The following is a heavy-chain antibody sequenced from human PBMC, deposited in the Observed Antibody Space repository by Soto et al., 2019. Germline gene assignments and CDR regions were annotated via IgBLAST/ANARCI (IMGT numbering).Heavy chain of an antibody. Sequence: QVLLVQSGAEVKKPGASVKVSCEASGYTFTTHDINWVRQATGQGLEWMGWMNPRSGNTGEAQKFPGRLTMTSNTTTGTAYMELSGLTSEDTAVYYCARGPRYGSSPSCTSWDYWGQGTLVTVSS. J-gene: IGHJ4*02. V-gene: IGHV1-8*01. CDR2: MNPRSGNT. D-gene: IGHD2-2*01. CDR1: GYTFTTHD. CDR3: ARGPRYGSSPSCTSWDY.